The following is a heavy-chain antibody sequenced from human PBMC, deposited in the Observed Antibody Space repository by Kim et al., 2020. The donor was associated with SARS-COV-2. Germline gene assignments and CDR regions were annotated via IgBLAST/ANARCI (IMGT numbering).Heavy chain of an antibody. V-gene: IGHV3-30*03. Sequence: GGSLRLSCAASGFTFSSDCMHWVRQAPGKGLEWVVVISYDASNGYYEDAVKGQVTISRENSEKTLYLQMNSVRADDTAVYYCSRQKERYSSGWCLDYWGQGTLVTVSS. CDR1: GFTFSSDC. CDR2: ISYDASNG. J-gene: IGHJ4*02. CDR3: SRQKERYSSGWCLDY. D-gene: IGHD6-19*01.